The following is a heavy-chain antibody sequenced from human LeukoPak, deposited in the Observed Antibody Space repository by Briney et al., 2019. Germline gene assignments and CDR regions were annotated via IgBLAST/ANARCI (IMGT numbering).Heavy chain of an antibody. V-gene: IGHV7-4-1*02. J-gene: IGHJ4*02. CDR1: GYTFTSYC. CDR2: INTNTGNP. CDR3: ARDVARYCSGGTCYVGFGEFDS. Sequence: ASVTVSCKPSGYTFTSYCMKWVRQAAGQGLEWMGWINTNTGNPTYAQDFTGRFVFSLATSVTTAYLQISRLKADDTAVCYCARDVARYCSGGTCYVGFGEFDSWGQGTLVTVSS. D-gene: IGHD2-15*01.